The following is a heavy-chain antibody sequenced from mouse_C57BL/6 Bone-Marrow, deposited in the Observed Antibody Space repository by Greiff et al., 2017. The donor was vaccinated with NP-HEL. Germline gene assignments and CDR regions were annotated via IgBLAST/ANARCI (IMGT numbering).Heavy chain of an antibody. V-gene: IGHV1-82*01. CDR2: TYPGDGDT. Sequence: VQLQQSGPELVKPGASVKISCKASGYAFSSSWMNWVKQRPGKGLEWIGRTYPGDGDTNYNGKFKGKATLTADKSSSTAYMQLSSLTSEDSAVYFCARGNGYYPRDYAMDYWGQGTSVTVSS. D-gene: IGHD2-3*01. CDR1: GYAFSSSW. J-gene: IGHJ4*01. CDR3: ARGNGYYPRDYAMDY.